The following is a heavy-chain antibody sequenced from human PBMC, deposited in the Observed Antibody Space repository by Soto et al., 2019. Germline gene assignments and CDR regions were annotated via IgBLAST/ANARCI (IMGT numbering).Heavy chain of an antibody. CDR2: IYYSGST. D-gene: IGHD4-17*01. V-gene: IGHV4-30-4*01. Sequence: QVQLQESGPGLVKPSQTLSLTCTVSGGSISSGDYYWSWIRQPPGKGLEWIGYIYYSGSTYYNPSLKSRVTISVDTSKSQFSLKLSSVTAADTAVYYCARGAHYGDYAPNYYYYGMDVWGQGTTVTVSS. CDR3: ARGAHYGDYAPNYYYYGMDV. CDR1: GGSISSGDYY. J-gene: IGHJ6*02.